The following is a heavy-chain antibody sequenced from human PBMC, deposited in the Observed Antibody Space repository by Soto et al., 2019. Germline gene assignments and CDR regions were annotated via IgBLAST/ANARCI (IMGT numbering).Heavy chain of an antibody. D-gene: IGHD3-3*01. CDR1: GGSISSSSITYY. CDR2: IYCSGST. Sequence: SETLSLTSTVSGGSISSSSITYYWGWLRQPPGKGPEWIGDIYCSGSTYYNPSLKSRVTISVDTSKNQFSLKLSSVTAADTAVYYCARGGPYDFWSGYSEATAAPHFDYWGQGTLVTVS. J-gene: IGHJ4*02. CDR3: ARGGPYDFWSGYSEATAAPHFDY. V-gene: IGHV4-39*01.